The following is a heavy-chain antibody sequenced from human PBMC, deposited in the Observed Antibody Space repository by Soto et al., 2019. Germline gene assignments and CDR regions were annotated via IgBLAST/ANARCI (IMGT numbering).Heavy chain of an antibody. CDR2: IYPGDSET. CDR3: ARQRIEAAFDAFDI. Sequence: GESLKLSCKGSGYSFTNYRIGWVRQMPGKGLEWMGIIYPGDSETRYSPSFQGQVTISADKSNTPAYLQWSGLKASDTFMYYCARQRIEAAFDAFDIWGQGTMVTVSS. J-gene: IGHJ3*02. D-gene: IGHD6-13*01. V-gene: IGHV5-51*01. CDR1: GYSFTNYR.